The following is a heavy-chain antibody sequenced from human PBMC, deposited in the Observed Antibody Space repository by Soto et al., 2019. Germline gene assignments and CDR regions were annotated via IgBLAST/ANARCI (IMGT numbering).Heavy chain of an antibody. CDR3: AKDRGDFDI. D-gene: IGHD3-10*01. CDR1: GFTIRSSA. J-gene: IGHJ3*02. Sequence: PXGSLGLSCASSGFTIRSSAVSGVRQAPGKGLEWVSAISGSGGSTYYADSVKGRFTISRDNSKKTLYLQMNSLRAEDTAVYYCAKDRGDFDIWGQGTMVTVSS. V-gene: IGHV3-23*01. CDR2: ISGSGGST.